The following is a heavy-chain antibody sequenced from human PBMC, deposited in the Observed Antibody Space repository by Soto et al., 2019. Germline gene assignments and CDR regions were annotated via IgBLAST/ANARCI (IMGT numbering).Heavy chain of an antibody. CDR2: ISYTAGT. V-gene: IGHV4-59*01. CDR3: ARVFGAYWYFDY. Sequence: SETLSLTCTVSGDSIRSYYWTWVRQPPGKGLEWIGYISYTAGTNYNPSLKSRVTLSIDTSENQFSLKLNSVTAADTAVYYCARVFGAYWYFDYWGQGTLVTVSS. D-gene: IGHD3-16*01. J-gene: IGHJ4*02. CDR1: GDSIRSYY.